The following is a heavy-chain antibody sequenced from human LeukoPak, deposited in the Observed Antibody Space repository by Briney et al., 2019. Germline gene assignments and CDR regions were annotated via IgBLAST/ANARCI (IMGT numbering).Heavy chain of an antibody. CDR3: ARRHELRYYGMDV. V-gene: IGHV1-2*02. D-gene: IGHD1-7*01. CDR2: INPNSGGT. J-gene: IGHJ6*02. CDR1: GYTFTGYY. Sequence: WASVKVSCKASGYTFTGYYMHWVRQAPGQGLEWMGWINPNSGGTNYAQKFQGRVTMTRDTSISTAYMELSRLRSDDTAVHYCARRHELRYYGMDVWGQGTTVTVSS.